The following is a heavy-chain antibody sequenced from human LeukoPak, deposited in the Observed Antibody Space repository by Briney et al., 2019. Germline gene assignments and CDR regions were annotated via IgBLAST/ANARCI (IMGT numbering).Heavy chain of an antibody. V-gene: IGHV5-51*01. D-gene: IGHD4-23*01. CDR3: ARHNYGGNSLYWYFDL. Sequence: GESLKISCKVSGYRLTNNWIGWVRQVPGKGLEWMGIIYPGYSDTKYSPSFQGQVTISADNSITTAYLQWSSLKASDTAMYYCARHNYGGNSLYWYFDLWGRGTLVTVSS. CDR2: IYPGYSDT. CDR1: GYRLTNNW. J-gene: IGHJ2*01.